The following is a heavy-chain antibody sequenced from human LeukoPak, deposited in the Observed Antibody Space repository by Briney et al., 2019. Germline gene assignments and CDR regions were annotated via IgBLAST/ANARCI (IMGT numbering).Heavy chain of an antibody. V-gene: IGHV1-69*04. CDR2: IIPILGIA. J-gene: IGHJ5*02. CDR1: GGTFSSYA. Sequence: GASVKVSCKASGGTFSSYAISWVRQAPGQGLEWMGRIIPILGIANYAQKFQGRVTMTTDTSTSTAYMELSSLRSEDTAVYYCARERAVGATTSWFDPWGQGTLVTVSS. D-gene: IGHD1-26*01. CDR3: ARERAVGATTSWFDP.